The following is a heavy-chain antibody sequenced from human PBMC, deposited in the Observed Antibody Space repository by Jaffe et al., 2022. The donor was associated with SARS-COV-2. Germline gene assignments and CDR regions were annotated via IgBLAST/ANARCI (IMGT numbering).Heavy chain of an antibody. CDR2: INAGNGNT. Sequence: QVQLVQSGAEVKKPGASVKVSCKASGYTFTSYAMHWVRQAPGQRLEWMGWINAGNGNTKYSQKFQGRVTITRDTSASTAYMELSSLRSEDTAVYYCARGTLRDSSGYYVDYWGQGTLVTVSS. CDR1: GYTFTSYA. V-gene: IGHV1-3*01. J-gene: IGHJ4*02. D-gene: IGHD3-22*01. CDR3: ARGTLRDSSGYYVDY.